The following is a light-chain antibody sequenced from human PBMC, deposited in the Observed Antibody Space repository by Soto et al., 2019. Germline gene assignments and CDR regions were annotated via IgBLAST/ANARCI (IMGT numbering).Light chain of an antibody. CDR1: QSVSSY. J-gene: IGKJ4*01. V-gene: IGKV3-11*01. CDR3: QQRSNWLT. CDR2: DAS. Sequence: EIVLTQSPATLSLSPGERATLSCRASQSVSSYLACYQQKPGQAPRLLIYDASNMATGIPARFSGSGSGTDFTLTISSLEAEDVAVYYWQQRSNWLTFGGGTKVEVK.